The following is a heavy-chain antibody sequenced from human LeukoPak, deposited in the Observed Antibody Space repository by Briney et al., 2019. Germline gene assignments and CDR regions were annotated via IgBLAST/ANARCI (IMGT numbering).Heavy chain of an antibody. J-gene: IGHJ4*02. CDR2: IRYDGSNK. CDR1: GFTFTSYG. V-gene: IGHV3-30*02. CDR3: ARGLGGYRYGF. D-gene: IGHD5-18*01. Sequence: PGGSLRLSCAASGFTFTSYGMHWVRQAPGKGLEWVGFIRYDGSNKYCGDSVKGRFTTSRDNAKNSLYLQMNSLRAEDTAVYYCARGLGGYRYGFWGQGTLVTVSS.